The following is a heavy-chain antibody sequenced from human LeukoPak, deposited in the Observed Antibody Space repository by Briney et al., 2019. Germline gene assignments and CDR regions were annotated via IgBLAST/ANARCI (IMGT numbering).Heavy chain of an antibody. CDR1: GGSISSSKS. CDR3: ASRKVAGTLNFDY. Sequence: SDIRSPTCAVSGGSISSSKSWSWVRQPPGKWLEWIGEIYHSGSTNYNPSLKSRVTISVDKSKNQFSLKLSSVTAADTAVYYCASRKVAGTLNFDYWGQGTLVTVSS. D-gene: IGHD6-19*01. J-gene: IGHJ4*02. CDR2: IYHSGST. V-gene: IGHV4-4*02.